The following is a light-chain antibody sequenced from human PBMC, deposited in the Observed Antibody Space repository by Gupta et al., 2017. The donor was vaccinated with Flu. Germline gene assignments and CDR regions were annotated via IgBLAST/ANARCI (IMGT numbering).Light chain of an antibody. CDR3: MQGTHWPRT. V-gene: IGKV2-30*01. CDR2: NVS. Sequence: VVLTQSPLCLPVTLGQPAAISCRSSQNLVYHDGDTYLHWFHQRPGQSPRRLIYNVSNRDSGVPDRFSGSGTGTDFTLKISRVEAEDVGLYYCMQGTHWPRTFGQGTKLEIK. CDR1: QNLVYHDGDTY. J-gene: IGKJ2*02.